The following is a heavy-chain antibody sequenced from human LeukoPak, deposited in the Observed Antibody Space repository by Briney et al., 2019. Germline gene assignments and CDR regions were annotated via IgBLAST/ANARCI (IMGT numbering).Heavy chain of an antibody. V-gene: IGHV5-51*01. CDR1: GYSFTSYW. CDR3: GYCSSTSCLYFDY. Sequence: GESLKISCKGSGYSFTSYWFGWVRQMPGKGLEWMGIIYPGDSDTRYSPSFQGQVTISADKSISTAYLQWSSLKASDTAMYYCGYCSSTSCLYFDYWGQGTLVTVSS. J-gene: IGHJ4*02. CDR2: IYPGDSDT. D-gene: IGHD2-2*01.